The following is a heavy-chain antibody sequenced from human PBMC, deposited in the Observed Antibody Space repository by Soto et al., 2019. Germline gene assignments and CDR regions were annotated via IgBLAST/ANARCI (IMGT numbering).Heavy chain of an antibody. CDR2: IYYSGNT. D-gene: IGHD2-21*02. J-gene: IGHJ4*02. CDR1: ADSTSSSSYC. V-gene: IGHV4-39*01. CDR3: ANRILGYVVVVTPTPHHFDY. Sequence: ERLCGTCAFCADSTSSSSYCGGWIREPPEKGLGWIGTIYYSGNTYYNPSLKRRVTIPVDTSKDQFSLNLSSVTAADTALYYCANRILGYVVVVTPTPHHFDYWGQGTLGTVYS.